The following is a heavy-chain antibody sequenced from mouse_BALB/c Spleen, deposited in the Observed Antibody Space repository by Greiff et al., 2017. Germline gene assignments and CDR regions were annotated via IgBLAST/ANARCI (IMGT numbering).Heavy chain of an antibody. Sequence: QVQLQQSGAELVKPGASVKLSCKASGYTFTSYYMYWVKQRPGQGLEWIGEINPSNGGTNFNEKFKSKATLTVDKSSSTAYMQLSSLTSEDSAVYYCTSYYGSTWFAYWGQGTLVTVSA. J-gene: IGHJ3*01. CDR1: GYTFTSYY. V-gene: IGHV1S16*01. CDR2: INPSNGGT. CDR3: TSYYGSTWFAY. D-gene: IGHD1-2*01.